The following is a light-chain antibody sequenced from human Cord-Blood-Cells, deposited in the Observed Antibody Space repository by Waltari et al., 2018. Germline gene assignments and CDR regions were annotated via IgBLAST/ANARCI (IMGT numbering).Light chain of an antibody. CDR2: DVS. J-gene: IGLJ2*01. V-gene: IGLV2-14*01. CDR3: SSYTSSSNVV. Sequence: QSALTQPASVSGSPRQSITISCTGTSSDVGGYNYVSWYQQHPGKAPKLMIYDVSKRPSGVSNRFSGSKSGNTASLTISGLQAEDEADYYCSSYTSSSNVVFGGGTKLTVL. CDR1: SSDVGGYNY.